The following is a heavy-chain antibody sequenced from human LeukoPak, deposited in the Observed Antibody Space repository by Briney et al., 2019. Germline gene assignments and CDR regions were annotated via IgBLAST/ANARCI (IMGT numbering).Heavy chain of an antibody. Sequence: GASVKVSCKASGGTFSSYAISWVRQAPGQGLEWMGGIIPIFGTANYAQKFQGRVTITVDESTSTAYMELSSLRSEDTAAYYCARAPLEMATIFFDYWGQGTLVTVSS. CDR1: GGTFSSYA. CDR3: ARAPLEMATIFFDY. CDR2: IIPIFGTA. D-gene: IGHD5-24*01. V-gene: IGHV1-69*13. J-gene: IGHJ4*02.